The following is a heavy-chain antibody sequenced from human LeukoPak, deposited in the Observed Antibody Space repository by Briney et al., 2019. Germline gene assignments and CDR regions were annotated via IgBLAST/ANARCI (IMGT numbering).Heavy chain of an antibody. J-gene: IGHJ5*02. CDR3: SYYYDSSGQGWFDP. D-gene: IGHD3-22*01. Sequence: SETLSLTCTVSGGSISGSSYYWGWIRQPPGNGLEWIGSIYYSGSTYYNPSLKSRVTISVDTSKNQFSLKLSSVTAADTAVYYCSYYYDSSGQGWFDPWGQGTLVTVSS. CDR1: GGSISGSSYY. CDR2: IYYSGST. V-gene: IGHV4-39*07.